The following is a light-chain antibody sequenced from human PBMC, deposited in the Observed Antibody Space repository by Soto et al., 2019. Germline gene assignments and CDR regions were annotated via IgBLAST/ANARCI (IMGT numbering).Light chain of an antibody. CDR2: GAS. V-gene: IGKV3-15*01. CDR3: QQYNNWPPLT. J-gene: IGKJ4*01. CDR1: QSVSSN. Sequence: EIVMTQSPATLSVSPGERVTVSCRASQSVSSNLAWYQQKPGQAPRLLIYGASTRATGIPARFSGSGSGTEFTLTISSLRSKEFAVYYCQQYNNWPPLTFGGGTKVEIK.